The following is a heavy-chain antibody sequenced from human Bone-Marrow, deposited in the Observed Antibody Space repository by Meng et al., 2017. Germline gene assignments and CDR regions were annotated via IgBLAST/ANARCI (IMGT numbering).Heavy chain of an antibody. V-gene: IGHV4-34*01. CDR1: GGSFSGYY. Sequence: QGQLQQWGAGLWQPSDALSLSVAGYGGSFSGYYWSWIRQPPGKGLEWIGEINHSGSTNYNPSLKSRVTISVDTSKNQFSLKLSSVTAADTAVYYCARGTVVVPAEDHYSGYVFDYWGQGTLVTVSS. J-gene: IGHJ4*02. CDR3: ARGTVVVPAEDHYSGYVFDY. CDR2: INHSGST. D-gene: IGHD2-2*01.